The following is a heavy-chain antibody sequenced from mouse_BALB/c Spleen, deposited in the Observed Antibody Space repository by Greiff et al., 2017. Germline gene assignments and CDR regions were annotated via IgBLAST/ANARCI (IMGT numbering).Heavy chain of an antibody. V-gene: IGHV5-2*03. CDR2: INSDGGST. D-gene: IGHD2-1*01. CDR3: ARSGNCYDMDY. J-gene: IGHJ4*01. CDR1: EYEFPSHD. Sequence: EVKVEESGGGLVQPGESLKLSCESNEYEFPSHDMSWVRKTPEKRLELVAAINSDGGSTYYPDTMERRFIISRDNTKKTLYLQMSSLRSEDTALYYSARSGNCYDMDYWGEGTTVTVSS.